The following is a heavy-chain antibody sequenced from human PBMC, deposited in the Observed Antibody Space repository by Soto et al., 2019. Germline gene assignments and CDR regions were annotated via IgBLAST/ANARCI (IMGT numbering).Heavy chain of an antibody. V-gene: IGHV4-30-4*01. CDR3: ARDPWFDP. CDR1: GGSISSGNYF. CDR2: IHSSGST. Sequence: QVQLQESGPGLVKPSQTLSLTCTVSGGSISSGNYFWSWVRQPPGKGLEWIGYIHSSGSTDYNPSLKSRLTISVDTSKNQCSLRLTSVTAADTAVYYCARDPWFDPWGQGTLVTVSS. J-gene: IGHJ5*02.